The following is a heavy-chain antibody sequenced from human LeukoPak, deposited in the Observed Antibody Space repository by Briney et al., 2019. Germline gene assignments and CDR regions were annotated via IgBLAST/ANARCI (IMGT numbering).Heavy chain of an antibody. CDR1: GGSISSGGYS. V-gene: IGHV4-30-2*01. Sequence: SQALSLTCAVSGGSISSGGYSWSWIRQPPGKGLEWIGYIYHSGSTYYNPSLKSRVTISVDRSKNQFSLKLSSVTAADTAVYYCARARDGYKSGAPTNWFDPWGQGTLVTVSS. CDR3: ARARDGYKSGAPTNWFDP. CDR2: IYHSGST. D-gene: IGHD5-24*01. J-gene: IGHJ5*02.